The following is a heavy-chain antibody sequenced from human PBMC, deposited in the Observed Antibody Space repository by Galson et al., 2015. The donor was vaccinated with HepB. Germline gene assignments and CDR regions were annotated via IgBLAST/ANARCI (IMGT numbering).Heavy chain of an antibody. D-gene: IGHD6-6*01. V-gene: IGHV1-24*01. CDR3: AVPWSAEYSSSSDYYYYYGMDV. CDR1: GYTLTELS. CDR2: FDPEDGET. Sequence: SVKVSCKVSGYTLTELSMHWVRQAPGKGLEWMGGFDPEDGETIYAQKFQGRVTMTEDTSTDTAYMELSSLRSEDTAVYYCAVPWSAEYSSSSDYYYYYGMDVWGQGTTVTVSS. J-gene: IGHJ6*02.